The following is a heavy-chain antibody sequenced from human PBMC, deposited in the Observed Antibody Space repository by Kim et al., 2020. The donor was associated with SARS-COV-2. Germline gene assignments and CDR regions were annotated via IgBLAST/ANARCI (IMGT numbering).Heavy chain of an antibody. D-gene: IGHD2-2*01. CDR3: ARGQPLDY. J-gene: IGHJ4*02. Sequence: SETLSLTCSVSGGSIRSGGKFWTWIRQHPAKGLEWIGYISYSGNSHYSPSLRSRVSLSLQTSQNLFSLELTSVTAADTAVYYCARGQPLDYWGQGILVTV. CDR1: GGSIRSGGKF. CDR2: ISYSGNS. V-gene: IGHV4-31*03.